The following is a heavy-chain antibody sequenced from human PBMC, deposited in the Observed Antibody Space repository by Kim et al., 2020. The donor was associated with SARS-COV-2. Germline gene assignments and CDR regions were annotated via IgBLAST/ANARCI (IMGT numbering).Heavy chain of an antibody. CDR1: GGSISSYY. D-gene: IGHD3-10*01. V-gene: IGHV4-59*01. CDR2: IYYSGST. Sequence: SETLSLTCTVSGGSISSYYWSWIRQPPGKGLEWIGYIYYSGSTNYNPSLKSRVTISVDTSKNQFSLKLSSVTAADTAVYYCARDSAYYYGSGSYYTPRYGMEVWGQGTTVTVSS. CDR3: ARDSAYYYGSGSYYTPRYGMEV. J-gene: IGHJ6*02.